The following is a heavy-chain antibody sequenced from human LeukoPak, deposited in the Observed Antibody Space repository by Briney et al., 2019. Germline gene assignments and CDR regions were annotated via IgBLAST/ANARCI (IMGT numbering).Heavy chain of an antibody. D-gene: IGHD6-19*01. V-gene: IGHV3-21*01. CDR3: GRASGWYERGPDYYYYYMDV. CDR2: ISSSTYI. Sequence: PGGSLRLSCAASGFTFSTYSMNWVRQAPGKGLEWVSSISSSTYIYYADSVKGRFTISRDNAKNSLYLQMNSLRAEDTAVYYCGRASGWYERGPDYYYYYMDVWGKGTTVTVSS. J-gene: IGHJ6*03. CDR1: GFTFSTYS.